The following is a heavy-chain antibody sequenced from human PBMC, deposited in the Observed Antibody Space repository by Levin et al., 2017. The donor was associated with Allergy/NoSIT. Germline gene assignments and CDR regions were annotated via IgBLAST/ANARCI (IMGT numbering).Heavy chain of an antibody. V-gene: IGHV4-59*01. CDR1: RGSISSYY. CDR2: IYYSGST. CDR3: ARDLQYYYDSSGFSYGYFEP. D-gene: IGHD3-22*01. J-gene: IGHJ2*01. Sequence: SQTLSLTCTVSRGSISSYYWSWIRQPPGKGLEWIGYIYYSGSTNYNPSLKSRVTISVDTSKNQFSLKLSSVTAADTAVYYCARDLQYYYDSSGFSYGYFEPWGRGTLVTVSS.